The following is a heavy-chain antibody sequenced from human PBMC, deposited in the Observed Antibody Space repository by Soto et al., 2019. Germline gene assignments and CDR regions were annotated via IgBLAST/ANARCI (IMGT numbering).Heavy chain of an antibody. J-gene: IGHJ4*02. CDR1: GFIVSSYA. V-gene: IGHV3-23*01. Sequence: EVHLLESGGDLVQPGGSLRLSCAASGFIVSSYAMSWVRQAPGKGLEWVSTLTGGSDVTNYADSVKGRCTISRDNSKNTLYLQINSLRPEDTDVYYCARDLHMAVAGTLGYWGQGALVTVSS. D-gene: IGHD6-19*01. CDR2: LTGGSDVT. CDR3: ARDLHMAVAGTLGY.